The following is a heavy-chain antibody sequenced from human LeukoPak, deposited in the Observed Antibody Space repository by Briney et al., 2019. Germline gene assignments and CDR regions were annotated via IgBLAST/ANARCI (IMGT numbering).Heavy chain of an antibody. D-gene: IGHD7-27*01. CDR3: ARRPTGDPKFDY. CDR1: GFTFSSYA. Sequence: GGSLRPSCAASGFTFSSYAMSWVRQAPGKGLEWVSAISGSGGSTYYADSVKGRFTISRDNSKNTLYLQMNSLRAEDTAVYYCARRPTGDPKFDYWGQGTLVTVSS. CDR2: ISGSGGST. V-gene: IGHV3-23*01. J-gene: IGHJ4*02.